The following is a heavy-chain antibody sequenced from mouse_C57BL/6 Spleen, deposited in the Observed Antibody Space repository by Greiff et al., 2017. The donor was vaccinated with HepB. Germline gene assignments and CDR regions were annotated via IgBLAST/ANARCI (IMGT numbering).Heavy chain of an antibody. V-gene: IGHV3-6*01. CDR3: ASLPSDYAMDY. J-gene: IGHJ4*01. CDR2: ISYDGST. D-gene: IGHD2-1*01. Sequence: EVQLQESGPGLVKPSQSLSLTCSVTGYSITSGYYWNWIRQFPGNKLEWMGYISYDGSTNYNPSLKNRISITRDTSKNQLFLKLNSLTTEDTATYDCASLPSDYAMDYWGQGTSVTVSS. CDR1: GYSITSGYY.